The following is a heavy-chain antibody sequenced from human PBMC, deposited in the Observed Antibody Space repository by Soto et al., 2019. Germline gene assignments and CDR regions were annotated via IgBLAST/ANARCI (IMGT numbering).Heavy chain of an antibody. CDR3: ARGWFGPDV. Sequence: EVQLVESGGGLVQPGGSLRLSCAASGFTLSGRSMHWVRQAPGKGLVWVSGIDNAGTDSTYADSVKGRVTSSRDNAKKMLYLQMNSLRVEDTAVYYCARGWFGPDVWGKGTTVTLSS. CDR1: GFTLSGRS. J-gene: IGHJ6*04. D-gene: IGHD3-10*01. V-gene: IGHV3-74*01. CDR2: IDNAGTDS.